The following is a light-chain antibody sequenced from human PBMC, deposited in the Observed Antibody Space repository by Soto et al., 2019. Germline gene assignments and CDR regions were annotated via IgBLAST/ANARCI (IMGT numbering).Light chain of an antibody. Sequence: EIVFTHSPATLSFSPVDRATLSCRAIQSVINYLAWYQQKPGQAPRLLIYGASTRATGIPARSSGSGSGTEFTLTISSLQSEDFAVYYCQQYNNWPPRITFGQGTRLEIK. CDR1: QSVINY. V-gene: IGKV3-15*01. J-gene: IGKJ5*01. CDR3: QQYNNWPPRIT. CDR2: GAS.